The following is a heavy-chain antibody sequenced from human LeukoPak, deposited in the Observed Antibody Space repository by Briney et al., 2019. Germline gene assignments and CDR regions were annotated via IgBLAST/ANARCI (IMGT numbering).Heavy chain of an antibody. CDR1: GFTFSSYS. CDR3: ARGYCSGGSCYSADLTDY. D-gene: IGHD2-15*01. J-gene: IGHJ4*02. V-gene: IGHV3-21*01. Sequence: PGGSLRLSCAASGFTFSSYSMNWVRQAPGKGLEWVSSISSSSSYIYYADSVKGRFTISRDNAKNSLYLQMNSLRAEDTAVYYCARGYCSGGSCYSADLTDYWGQGTLVTVSS. CDR2: ISSSSSYI.